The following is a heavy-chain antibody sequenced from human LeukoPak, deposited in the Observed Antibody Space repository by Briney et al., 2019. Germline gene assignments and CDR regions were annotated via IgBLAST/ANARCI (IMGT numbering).Heavy chain of an antibody. CDR1: GFTFSNYG. Sequence: GGSLRLSCAASGFTFSNYGMHWVRKAPGKGLEWVAIIWHDGSGKYYANSVKGRFTISRDNSKNTLFLQMNSLRAEDTAVCFCTRQSENFSLDYWGQGTLVTVSS. CDR3: TRQSENFSLDY. D-gene: IGHD3-3*01. J-gene: IGHJ4*02. V-gene: IGHV3-33*01. CDR2: IWHDGSGK.